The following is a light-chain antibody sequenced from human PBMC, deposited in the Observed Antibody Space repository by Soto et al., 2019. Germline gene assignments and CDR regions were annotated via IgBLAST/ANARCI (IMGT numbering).Light chain of an antibody. Sequence: DIQMTQSPSSLSASVGDRVTITCRASQSISSYLHWYQQKPGKAPKLLIYAASILQSGVPSRFSGSGSGTDFTLTISSLQPEAFATYYCQRSFSTPLTFGGGTKVEIK. CDR2: AAS. V-gene: IGKV1-39*01. CDR3: QRSFSTPLT. J-gene: IGKJ4*01. CDR1: QSISSY.